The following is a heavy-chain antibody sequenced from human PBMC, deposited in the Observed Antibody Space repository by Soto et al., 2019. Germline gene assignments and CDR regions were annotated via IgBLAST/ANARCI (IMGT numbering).Heavy chain of an antibody. J-gene: IGHJ4*02. D-gene: IGHD1-7*01. CDR1: GYTFTGYY. CDR2: ISPKSGGT. CDR3: GRGRCGELVVFY. Sequence: QVQLVQSGAEVKDSGASVKVSCKASGYTFTGYYIHWVRQAPGQGLEWVGEISPKSGGTRYAQKFQGRVTMTKDTSINTVYMELSNLSPDDTAVYYCGRGRCGELVVFYWGQGTLVTVHS. V-gene: IGHV1-2*02.